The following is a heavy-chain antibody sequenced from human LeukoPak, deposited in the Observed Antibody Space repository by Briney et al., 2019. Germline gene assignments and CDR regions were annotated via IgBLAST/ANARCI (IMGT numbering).Heavy chain of an antibody. Sequence: GGFLRLSCAASGFTFSTYAMHWVRQAPGKGLEWVAVISYDGSNKYYADSVKGRFTISRDNSKNTLYLQMNSLRAEDTAVYYCARGGERYCSSTSCYFPLVYWGQGTLVTVSS. CDR2: ISYDGSNK. D-gene: IGHD2-2*01. CDR1: GFTFSTYA. V-gene: IGHV3-30*04. CDR3: ARGGERYCSSTSCYFPLVY. J-gene: IGHJ4*02.